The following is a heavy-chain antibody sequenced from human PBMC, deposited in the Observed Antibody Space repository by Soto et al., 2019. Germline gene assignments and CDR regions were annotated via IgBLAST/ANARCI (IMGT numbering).Heavy chain of an antibody. D-gene: IGHD5-12*01. CDR2: IYHSGIT. V-gene: IGHV4-61*01. CDR1: GVSVSSGSYY. J-gene: IGHJ4*02. Sequence: QVQLQESGPGLVKPSETLSLTCTVSGVSVSSGSYYWSWIRQPPGKGLEWIGDIYHSGITNYNPSHKSRVTMSVDTSENQSSLKLSSVTAADTAVYYCARDFGSGYDLDYWGQGTLVTVSS. CDR3: ARDFGSGYDLDY.